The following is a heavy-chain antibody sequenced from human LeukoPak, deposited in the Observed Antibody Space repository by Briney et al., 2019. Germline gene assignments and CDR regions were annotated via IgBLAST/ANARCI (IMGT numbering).Heavy chain of an antibody. CDR1: GGSISSSSYY. CDR2: IYYSGST. CDR3: AVYSSSWYDHFDY. Sequence: SETLSLTCTVSGGSISSSSYYWGWIRQPPGKGLEWIGSIYYSGSTYYNPSLKSRVTISVDTSKNQFSLKLSSVTAADTAVYYCAVYSSSWYDHFDYWGQGTLVTVSS. J-gene: IGHJ4*02. D-gene: IGHD6-13*01. V-gene: IGHV4-39*01.